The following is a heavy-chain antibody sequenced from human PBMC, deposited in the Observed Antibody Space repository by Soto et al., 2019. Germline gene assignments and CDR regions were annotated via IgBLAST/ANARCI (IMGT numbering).Heavy chain of an antibody. CDR3: ARGAYSDSSSYFDY. J-gene: IGHJ4*02. Sequence: QVQLQESCPGLVKPSQTLSLTCTVSGDSISSGDHYWSCIRQPPGKGLEWIGYIYYSGTTYSRPSLQSRVTLSVDTSKNQFSLKLNSVSAADTAVYYCARGAYSDSSSYFDYWGQGTLVPVSS. CDR1: GDSISSGDHY. V-gene: IGHV4-30-4*01. CDR2: IYYSGTT. D-gene: IGHD6-6*01.